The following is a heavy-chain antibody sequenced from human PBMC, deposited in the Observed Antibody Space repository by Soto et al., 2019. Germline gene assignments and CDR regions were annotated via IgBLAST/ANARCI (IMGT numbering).Heavy chain of an antibody. D-gene: IGHD4-17*01. CDR3: AVTTVTTLDY. J-gene: IGHJ4*02. CDR2: IIPIFATA. V-gene: IGHV1-69*05. Sequence: ASVKVSCKASGGTFSSYAISWVRQAPGQGLEWMGGIIPIFATANYAQKFQGRVTVTRDTSTSTVYMELSRLRSDDTAVYYCAVTTVTTLDYWGQGTLVTVSS. CDR1: GGTFSSYA.